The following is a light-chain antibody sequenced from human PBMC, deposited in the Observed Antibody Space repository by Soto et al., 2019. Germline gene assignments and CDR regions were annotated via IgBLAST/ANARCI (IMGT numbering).Light chain of an antibody. V-gene: IGKV1-39*01. CDR3: QQSYSIPRT. J-gene: IGKJ1*01. CDR2: AAS. CDR1: QSFSNY. Sequence: DIRMTQSPSSLSASVGDRVTITCRASQSFSNYLNWYQQKPGKAPKLLIYAASSLQSGVPSRFAGSGSGTDFTLTISSLQPEDFATYYCQQSYSIPRTFDQGTKVEVK.